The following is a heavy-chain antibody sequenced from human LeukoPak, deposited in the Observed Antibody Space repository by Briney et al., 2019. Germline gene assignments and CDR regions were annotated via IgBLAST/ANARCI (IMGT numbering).Heavy chain of an antibody. CDR2: ITRSGTTI. V-gene: IGHV3-48*03. CDR3: ARDREAMVRGVPFDY. CDR1: GFTFITYE. J-gene: IGHJ4*02. Sequence: GGSLRLSCVASGFTFITYERNWVRQAPGRGVEWASYITRSGTTIYYADSVKGRFTISRENAKNTLYLQMNSLRAEDTAVYYCARDREAMVRGVPFDYWGQGTLVTVSS. D-gene: IGHD3-10*01.